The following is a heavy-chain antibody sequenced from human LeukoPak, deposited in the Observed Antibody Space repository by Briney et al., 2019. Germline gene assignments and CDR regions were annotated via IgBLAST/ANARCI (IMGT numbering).Heavy chain of an antibody. V-gene: IGHV3-9*01. CDR3: AVGPSFDY. D-gene: IGHD3/OR15-3a*01. CDR1: GFTFSSYS. CDR2: ISWNSGSI. J-gene: IGHJ4*02. Sequence: PGGSLRLSCAASGFTFSSYSMNWVRQAPGKGLEWVSGISWNSGSIGYADSVKGRFTISRDNAKNSLYLQMNSLRAEDTALYYCAVGPSFDYWGQGTLVTVSS.